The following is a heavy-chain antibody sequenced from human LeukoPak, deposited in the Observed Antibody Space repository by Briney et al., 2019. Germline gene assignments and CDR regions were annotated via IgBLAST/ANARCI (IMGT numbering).Heavy chain of an antibody. Sequence: PGGSLRLSCAASGFTFSSYAMSWVRQAPGKGLEWVSTISGSGGSTYYADSVKGRFTISRDNSKNTLYLQMNSLRAEDTAVYYCAKEVPGHRGYSYGSFDYWGQGTLVTVSS. D-gene: IGHD5-18*01. CDR1: GFTFSSYA. V-gene: IGHV3-23*01. J-gene: IGHJ4*02. CDR2: ISGSGGST. CDR3: AKEVPGHRGYSYGSFDY.